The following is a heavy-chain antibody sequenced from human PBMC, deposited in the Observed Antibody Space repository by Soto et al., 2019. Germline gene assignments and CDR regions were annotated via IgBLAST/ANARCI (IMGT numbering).Heavy chain of an antibody. CDR3: AGRGYGSRWHNVYIDV. CDR1: GFTFSNYE. D-gene: IGHD6-13*01. V-gene: IGHV3-64*01. CDR2: ISNNGAHT. J-gene: IGHJ6*03. Sequence: EAQLVESGGGLVQPGGSLRLSCAASGFTFSNYEMHWVRQAPGKGLEYVSGISNNGAHTDYAKSVKGRFTISRDDSENTLYLQMGSLRAEDIALYYCAGRGYGSRWHNVYIDVWGKGRTVTVSS.